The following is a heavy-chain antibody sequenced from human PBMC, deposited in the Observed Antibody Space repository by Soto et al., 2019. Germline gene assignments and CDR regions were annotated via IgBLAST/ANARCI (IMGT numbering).Heavy chain of an antibody. CDR3: ARLGLSGSYYFEREDY. Sequence: QVQLVQSGAEEKKPGASVKVSCKASGYTFTTYAMHWVRQAPGQRLEWMGWINAGNGNTKYSQKFQGRVTITRDTSASTDYMELSSLRSEDTAVYYCARLGLSGSYYFEREDYWGQGTLVTVSS. D-gene: IGHD1-26*01. CDR1: GYTFTTYA. J-gene: IGHJ4*02. V-gene: IGHV1-3*05. CDR2: INAGNGNT.